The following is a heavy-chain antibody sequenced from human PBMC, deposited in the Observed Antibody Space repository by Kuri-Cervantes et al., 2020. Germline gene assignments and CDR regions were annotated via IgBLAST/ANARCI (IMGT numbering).Heavy chain of an antibody. CDR1: GYTLTEVS. V-gene: IGHV1-18*01. Sequence: ASVKVSCKVSGYTLTEVSMHWVRQAPGQGLEWMGWISAYNGNTNYAQKLQGRVTMTTDTSTSTAYMELRSLRPDDTAVYYCAREAVRGVIVNSRYYYYGMDVWGQGTTVTVSS. D-gene: IGHD3-10*01. J-gene: IGHJ6*02. CDR3: AREAVRGVIVNSRYYYYGMDV. CDR2: ISAYNGNT.